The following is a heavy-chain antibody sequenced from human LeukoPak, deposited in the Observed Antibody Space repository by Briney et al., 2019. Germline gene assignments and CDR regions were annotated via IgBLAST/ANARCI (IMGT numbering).Heavy chain of an antibody. Sequence: GGSLRLSCAASGFTFSSYSMNWVRQAPGKGLQWVSDISSSGTTIYHADSVKGRFTISRDNAKNSLYLQMNSLRAEDTAVYYCARKYCSTTSCLFDNWGQGTLVTVSS. CDR3: ARKYCSTTSCLFDN. CDR1: GFTFSSYS. V-gene: IGHV3-48*04. J-gene: IGHJ4*02. D-gene: IGHD2-2*01. CDR2: ISSSGTTI.